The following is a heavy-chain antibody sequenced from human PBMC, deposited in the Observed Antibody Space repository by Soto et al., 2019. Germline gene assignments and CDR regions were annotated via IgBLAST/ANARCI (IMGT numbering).Heavy chain of an antibody. J-gene: IGHJ6*02. V-gene: IGHV3-11*05. Sequence: QVQLVEAGGGLVKPGGSLRLSCAASGFTFSDYHMSWIGQAPGKGLEWVSHIHTYSSHTNYAASVKGRFTISRDDAQNSLYLQMSSLRVEDTDVYYCARRTGDVWGQGTRVSVSS. CDR1: GFTFSDYH. CDR2: IHTYSSHT. D-gene: IGHD1-1*01. CDR3: ARRTGDV.